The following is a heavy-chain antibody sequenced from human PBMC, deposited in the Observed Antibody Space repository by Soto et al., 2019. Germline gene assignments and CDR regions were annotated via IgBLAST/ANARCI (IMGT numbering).Heavy chain of an antibody. V-gene: IGHV3-9*01. D-gene: IGHD6-13*01. CDR1: GFTFDDYA. CDR2: ISWNSGSI. CDR3: AKDSLYSSSWYGYFDY. Sequence: GGSLRLSCAASGFTFDDYAMHWVRQAPGKGLGWVSGISWNSGSIGYADSVKGRFTISRDNAKNSLYLQMNSLRAEDTALYYCAKDSLYSSSWYGYFDYWGQGTLVTVSS. J-gene: IGHJ4*02.